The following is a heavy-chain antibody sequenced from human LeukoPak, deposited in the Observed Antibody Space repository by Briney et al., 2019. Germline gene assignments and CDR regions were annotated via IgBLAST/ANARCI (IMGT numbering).Heavy chain of an antibody. V-gene: IGHV1-46*01. Sequence: GASVKVSCKASGYTFTNYYMHWARQAPGQGLEWLGLITPSGGSTWYAQKFQGRVTMTRDMSTSTDYMELSSPRSEDTAVYYCARDNSVGDYAWWFDPWGQGTLVTVSS. CDR3: ARDNSVGDYAWWFDP. J-gene: IGHJ5*02. D-gene: IGHD1-26*01. CDR2: ITPSGGST. CDR1: GYTFTNYY.